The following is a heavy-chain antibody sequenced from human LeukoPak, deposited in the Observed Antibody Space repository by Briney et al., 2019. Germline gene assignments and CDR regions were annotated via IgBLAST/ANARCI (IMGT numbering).Heavy chain of an antibody. CDR1: GGSISSYY. CDR2: IYYSGST. D-gene: IGHD1-26*01. V-gene: IGHV4-59*01. J-gene: IGHJ3*02. Sequence: PSETLSLTCTVSGGSISSYYWSWIRQPPGKGLEWIGYIYYSGSTNYNPSLKSRVTISVDTSKNQFSLKLSSVTAADTAVYYCARWSLGDAFDIWGQGTMVPVSS. CDR3: ARWSLGDAFDI.